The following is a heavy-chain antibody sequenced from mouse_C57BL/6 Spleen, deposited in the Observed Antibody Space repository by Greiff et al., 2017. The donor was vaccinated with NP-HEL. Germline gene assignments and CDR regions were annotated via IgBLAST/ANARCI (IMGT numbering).Heavy chain of an antibody. V-gene: IGHV1-55*01. J-gene: IGHJ3*01. Sequence: QVQLQQPGAELVKPGASVKMSCKASGYTFTSYWITWVKQRPGQGLVWIGDIYPGSGRTNYNEKFKSKATLTVDTSSSTAYMQLSSLTSEDSAVYYCARYEDYERGEGAWFAYWGQGTLVTVSA. D-gene: IGHD2-4*01. CDR3: ARYEDYERGEGAWFAY. CDR2: IYPGSGRT. CDR1: GYTFTSYW.